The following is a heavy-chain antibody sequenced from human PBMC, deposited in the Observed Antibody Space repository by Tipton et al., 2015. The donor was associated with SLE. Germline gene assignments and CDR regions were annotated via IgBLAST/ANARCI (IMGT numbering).Heavy chain of an antibody. Sequence: SLRLSCAASGFNFYNYAMNWVRQAPGKGLEWVSAVSSSGDKTYYADSVKGRFTVSKDISKNTRSLQMNSLRVDDTAVYYCARSRGGLVESHFMDVWGKGTTVTVSS. D-gene: IGHD2-8*02. CDR1: GFNFYNYA. CDR3: ARSRGGLVESHFMDV. CDR2: VSSSGDKT. V-gene: IGHV3-23*01. J-gene: IGHJ6*03.